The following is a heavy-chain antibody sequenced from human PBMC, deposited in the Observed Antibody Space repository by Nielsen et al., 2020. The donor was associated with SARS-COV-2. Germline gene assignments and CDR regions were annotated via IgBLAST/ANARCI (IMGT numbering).Heavy chain of an antibody. CDR1: GFTFSSYD. CDR2: ISLTSTTT. CDR3: VRDRTVFGEVIDLD. Sequence: GESLKISCAASGFTFSSYDMYWVRQAPGKGLEWVSYISLTSTTTYYADSVKGRFTVSRDNAKKSLSLQMNNLRAEDTAVYYCVRDRTVFGEVIDLDWGQGALVTVSS. D-gene: IGHD3-3*01. V-gene: IGHV3-48*01. J-gene: IGHJ4*02.